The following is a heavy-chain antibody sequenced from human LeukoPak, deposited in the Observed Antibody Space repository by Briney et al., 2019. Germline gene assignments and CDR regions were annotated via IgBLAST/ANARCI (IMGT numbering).Heavy chain of an antibody. CDR3: ARDFRFLEDY. CDR2: INQEAGEK. CDR1: EFTFSSYW. D-gene: IGHD3-3*01. V-gene: IGHV3-7*01. J-gene: IGHJ4*02. Sequence: PGGSLRLSCAAYEFTFSSYWMTWVRQAPGKGLEWVASINQEAGEKYYVDSVKGRFTISRDNAKNSLYLQMNSLRAEDTAVYYCARDFRFLEDYWGQGTLVTVSS.